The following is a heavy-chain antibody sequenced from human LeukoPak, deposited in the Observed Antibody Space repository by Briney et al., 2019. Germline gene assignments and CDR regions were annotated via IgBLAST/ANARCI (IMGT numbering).Heavy chain of an antibody. CDR2: INYDSTYI. V-gene: IGHV3-21*01. CDR3: ARWTGTGASEY. J-gene: IGHJ4*02. Sequence: TGGSLRLSCAASRFTLRHGNMNWVRQAPGKGLEWVSSINYDSTYIYYADSLKGRFTISRDNAKNSLYLQMNSLRAEDTAVYFCARWTGTGASEYWGQGNLVTVFS. CDR1: RFTLRHGN. D-gene: IGHD3/OR15-3a*01.